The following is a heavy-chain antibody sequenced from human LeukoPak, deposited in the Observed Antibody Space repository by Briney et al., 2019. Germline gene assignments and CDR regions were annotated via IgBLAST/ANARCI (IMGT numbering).Heavy chain of an antibody. Sequence: GESLKISCQASGFTFTNYWIAWVRQMPGKGLEWMGIVHADDSDARYSPSFQDQVTMSADKSISTAYLQWNSLRASDSAMYFCARFGYSTSLDFYLDVWGRGTLVAVSS. V-gene: IGHV5-51*01. CDR1: GFTFTNYW. J-gene: IGHJ2*01. D-gene: IGHD6-13*01. CDR2: VHADDSDA. CDR3: ARFGYSTSLDFYLDV.